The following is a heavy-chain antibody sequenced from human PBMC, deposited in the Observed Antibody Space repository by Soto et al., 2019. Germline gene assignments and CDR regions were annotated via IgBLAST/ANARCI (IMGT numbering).Heavy chain of an antibody. CDR3: ARGDYYGSGSYLY. Sequence: DVELVESGGGLVQPGGSLRLSCVASGFTFSNYWMHWVRQAPGKGLVWVSRLNSDGRKTSYADSVKGRFTISRDDAKNTLYLQMNSLGAEDTAVYYCARGDYYGSGSYLYWGQGMLVTVSS. D-gene: IGHD3-10*01. V-gene: IGHV3-74*01. CDR2: LNSDGRKT. CDR1: GFTFSNYW. J-gene: IGHJ4*02.